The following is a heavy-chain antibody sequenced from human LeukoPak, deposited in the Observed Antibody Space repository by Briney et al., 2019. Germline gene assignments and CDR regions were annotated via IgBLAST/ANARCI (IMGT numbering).Heavy chain of an antibody. Sequence: KPSETLSLTCAVYGGSFSGYYWSWIRQPPGKGLEWIGEINHSGSTNYNPSLKSRVTISVDTSKNQFSLKLSSVTAADTAVYYRARSSGAMVRGVIMGFDYWGQGTLVTVSS. J-gene: IGHJ4*02. V-gene: IGHV4-34*01. D-gene: IGHD3-10*01. CDR1: GGSFSGYY. CDR2: INHSGST. CDR3: ARSSGAMVRGVIMGFDY.